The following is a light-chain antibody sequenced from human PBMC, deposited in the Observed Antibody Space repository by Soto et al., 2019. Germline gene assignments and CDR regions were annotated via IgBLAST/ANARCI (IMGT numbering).Light chain of an antibody. V-gene: IGLV2-14*01. CDR3: SSYVGSNTLYV. CDR1: SSDVGGYKY. CDR2: DVI. J-gene: IGLJ1*01. Sequence: QSALAQPASVAGSPGHSITISCVGSSSDVGGYKYVSWYQQHPGKAPQLMIYDVINRPSGVSSRFSGSKSGNTASRTISGLQAEDEADYYCSSYVGSNTLYVFGTGTKV.